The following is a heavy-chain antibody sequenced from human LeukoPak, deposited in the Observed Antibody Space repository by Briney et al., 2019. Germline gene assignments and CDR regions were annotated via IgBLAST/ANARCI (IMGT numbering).Heavy chain of an antibody. CDR3: ARPHIAAAGLLDY. Sequence: SETLSLTCTVSGGSISSSSYYWGWIRQPPGKGLEWFGSIYYSGSTYYNPSLKSRVTISVDTSKNQFSLKLSSVTAADTAVYYCARPHIAAAGLLDYWGQGTLVTVSS. J-gene: IGHJ4*02. D-gene: IGHD6-13*01. CDR1: GGSISSSSYY. V-gene: IGHV4-39*01. CDR2: IYYSGST.